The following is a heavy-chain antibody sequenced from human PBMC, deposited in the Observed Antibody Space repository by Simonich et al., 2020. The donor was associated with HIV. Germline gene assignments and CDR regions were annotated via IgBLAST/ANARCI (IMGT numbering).Heavy chain of an antibody. Sequence: VQLVQSGAEVKKPGASVKVSCKVSGYTLTDYYMHWVQQAPGKGLEWMGIADPEDDEARYAEKFQGRVTITAETSTDTAYMELSSLRSDDTAVYYCATGPMSIVGAVDYWGQGTLVTVSS. CDR3: ATGPMSIVGAVDY. CDR2: ADPEDDEA. CDR1: GYTLTDYY. D-gene: IGHD1-26*01. J-gene: IGHJ4*02. V-gene: IGHV1-69-2*01.